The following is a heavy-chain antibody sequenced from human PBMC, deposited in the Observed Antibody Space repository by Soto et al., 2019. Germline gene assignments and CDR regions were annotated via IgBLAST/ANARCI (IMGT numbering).Heavy chain of an antibody. CDR2: IYSGGST. CDR1: GFTVSSNY. V-gene: IGHV3-66*01. Sequence: PGGSLRLSCAASGFTVSSNYMSWVRQAPGKGLEWVSVIYSGGSTYYADSVKGRFTISRDNSKNTLYLQMNSLRAEDTAVYYCARARMGLHFGYWGQGTLVTVSS. CDR3: ARARMGLHFGY. J-gene: IGHJ4*02. D-gene: IGHD4-4*01.